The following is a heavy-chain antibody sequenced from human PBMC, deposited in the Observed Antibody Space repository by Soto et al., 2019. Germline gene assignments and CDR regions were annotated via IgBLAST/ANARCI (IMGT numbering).Heavy chain of an antibody. J-gene: IGHJ6*03. CDR2: IKSKTDGGTT. D-gene: IGHD1-20*01. CDR3: TKMGNNWKLPFQTYYSYYMEV. V-gene: IGHV3-15*01. Sequence: EVQLVGSGGGLVKPGGSLRLSCAASGFTFSNAWMNWVRQAPGKGLEWVGRIKSKTDGGTTDYAAPVKGRFTISRDDSKNTLYLQMNSLKTEDTAVYYCTKMGNNWKLPFQTYYSYYMEVCGKGTTVPVSS. CDR1: GFTFSNAW.